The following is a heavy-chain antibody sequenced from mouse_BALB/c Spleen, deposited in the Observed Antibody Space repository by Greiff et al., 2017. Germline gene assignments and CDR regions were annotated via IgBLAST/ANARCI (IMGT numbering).Heavy chain of an antibody. CDR3: ARDLGDYDWFAY. V-gene: IGHV5-6-3*01. J-gene: IGHJ3*01. D-gene: IGHD2-4*01. CDR2: INSNGGST. Sequence: EVHLVESGGGLVQPGGSLKLSCAASGFTFSSYGMSWVRQTPDKRLELVATINSNGGSTYYPDSVKGRFTISRDNAKNTLYLQMSSLKSEDTAMYYCARDLGDYDWFAYWGQGTLVTVSA. CDR1: GFTFSSYG.